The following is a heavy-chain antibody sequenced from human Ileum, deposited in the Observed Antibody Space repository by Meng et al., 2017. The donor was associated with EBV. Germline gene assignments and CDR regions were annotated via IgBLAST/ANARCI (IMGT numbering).Heavy chain of an antibody. D-gene: IGHD3-3*01. V-gene: IGHV4-39*01. CDR2: IYYSGST. Sequence: QLQPHESGPRLGKPPEPLSLTCAVSGDSNSSSNHWWGWIRQPPGKGLEWVGTIYYSGSTFYNPSLKSRVTISLDTSKNQFSLKVSSVTAADTAVYYCARRYYGVPFDNWGQGTLVTVSS. CDR1: GDSNSSSNHW. J-gene: IGHJ4*02. CDR3: ARRYYGVPFDN.